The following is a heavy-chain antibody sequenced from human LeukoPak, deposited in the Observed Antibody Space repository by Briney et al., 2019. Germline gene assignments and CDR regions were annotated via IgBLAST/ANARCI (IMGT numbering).Heavy chain of an antibody. Sequence: GASVKVSCKASGLAFTSSAMQWVRQARGQRLEWIGWIVVGSGNTNYAQKFQERVTITRDMSTSTAYMELSSLRSEDTAVYYCAADHQIFSGAFDIWGQGKMVTVSS. J-gene: IGHJ3*02. CDR1: GLAFTSSA. CDR3: AADHQIFSGAFDI. D-gene: IGHD7-27*01. V-gene: IGHV1-58*02. CDR2: IVVGSGNT.